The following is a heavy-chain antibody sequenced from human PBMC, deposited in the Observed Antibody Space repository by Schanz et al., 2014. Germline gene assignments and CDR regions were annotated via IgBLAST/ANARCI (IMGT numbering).Heavy chain of an antibody. CDR3: ARGRGCTGGSCYSWFDL. D-gene: IGHD2-15*01. V-gene: IGHV1-46*01. J-gene: IGHJ5*02. CDR1: GYTFTNFF. Sequence: QVHLVQSGAEVHKPGASLKISCKASGYTFTNFFLHWVRQAPGQGLEWMGIINPIGGSTTYAQKFQGRVTMTRDTSTSTVYMELSSLRSEDTAVYYCARGRGCTGGSCYSWFDLWGQGTLVTVAS. CDR2: INPIGGST.